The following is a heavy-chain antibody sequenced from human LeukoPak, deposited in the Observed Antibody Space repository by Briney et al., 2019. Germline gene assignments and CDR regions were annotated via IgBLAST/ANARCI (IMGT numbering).Heavy chain of an antibody. CDR1: GFIFDDYA. CDR3: ARDLPLEWVITPEGFDY. D-gene: IGHD3-22*01. CDR2: ISWNSGSI. V-gene: IGHV3-9*01. Sequence: GGSLRLSCAASGFIFDDYAMHWVRQAPGKGLEWVSGISWNSGSIGYADSVKGRFTISRDNAKNSLYLQMNSLRAEDTAVYYCARDLPLEWVITPEGFDYWGQGTLVTVSS. J-gene: IGHJ4*02.